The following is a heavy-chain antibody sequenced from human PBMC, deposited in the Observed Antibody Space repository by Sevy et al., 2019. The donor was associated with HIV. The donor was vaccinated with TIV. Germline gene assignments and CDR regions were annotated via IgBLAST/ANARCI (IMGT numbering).Heavy chain of an antibody. D-gene: IGHD1-26*01. V-gene: IGHV3-15*01. Sequence: GGSLRLSCAASGFTFSNAWMSWVRQAPGKGLEWVGRIKSKSEGGTRDFAAPVKGRFAISRDDSKSTLYLQMDSLKTDDTAVYYCAAGVGASDFDYWGQGILVTVSS. CDR2: IKSKSEGGTR. CDR1: GFTFSNAW. J-gene: IGHJ4*02. CDR3: AAGVGASDFDY.